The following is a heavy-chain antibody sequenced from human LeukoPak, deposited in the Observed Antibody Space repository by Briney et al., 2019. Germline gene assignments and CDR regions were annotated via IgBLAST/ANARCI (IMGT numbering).Heavy chain of an antibody. CDR2: INHSGST. Sequence: PSETLSLTCAVYGGSFSGYYWSWIRQPPGKGLEWIGEINHSGSTNYNPSLKSRVTISVDTSKNQSSLKLSSVTAADTAVYYCARGLEYSSSSPFDYWGQGTLVTVSS. D-gene: IGHD6-6*01. CDR3: ARGLEYSSSSPFDY. CDR1: GGSFSGYY. V-gene: IGHV4-34*01. J-gene: IGHJ4*02.